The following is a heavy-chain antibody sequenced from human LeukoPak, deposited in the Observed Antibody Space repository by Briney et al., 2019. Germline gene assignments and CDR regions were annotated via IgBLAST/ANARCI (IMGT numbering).Heavy chain of an antibody. D-gene: IGHD3-9*01. CDR1: GSSISSYY. V-gene: IGHV4-59*01. CDR3: ARDYDILTGYGDAFDV. Sequence: SSETLSLTCTVSGSSISSYYFSWIRQPPGKGLEWIGYISYSGSSNYNPSLKSRVTISVDTSKSQFSLKLRSVPAADTAVYYGARDYDILTGYGDAFDVWGQGTKVTVSS. CDR2: ISYSGSS. J-gene: IGHJ3*01.